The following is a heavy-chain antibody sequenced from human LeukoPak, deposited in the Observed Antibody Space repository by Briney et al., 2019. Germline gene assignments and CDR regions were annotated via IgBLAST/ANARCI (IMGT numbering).Heavy chain of an antibody. Sequence: ASVKVSCKASGYTFTGYYMHWVRQAPGQGLEWMGWINPNSGGTNYAQKFQGRVTMTRDTSISTAYMELSRLRSDDTAVYYCARDWDTDRGPTRYYYYMDVWGKGTTVTVSS. CDR2: INPNSGGT. D-gene: IGHD5-18*01. CDR3: ARDWDTDRGPTRYYYYMDV. V-gene: IGHV1-2*02. J-gene: IGHJ6*03. CDR1: GYTFTGYY.